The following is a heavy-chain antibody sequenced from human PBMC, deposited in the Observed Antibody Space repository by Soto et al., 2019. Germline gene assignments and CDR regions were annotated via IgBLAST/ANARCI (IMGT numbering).Heavy chain of an antibody. J-gene: IGHJ4*02. V-gene: IGHV4-4*02. Sequence: QVQLKQSGPGLVRPSGTLSLTCVVSGTSISSTYWWAWVRQSPGKGLEWIGEIYHTGITKYNPSLKRRVCRSIDKSNNQFSLKLPSVTAADTALYYCATVPPRIVVVLAEFPTWGQGTLVTVSS. D-gene: IGHD2-21*01. CDR2: IYHTGIT. CDR1: GTSISSTYW. CDR3: ATVPPRIVVVLAEFPT.